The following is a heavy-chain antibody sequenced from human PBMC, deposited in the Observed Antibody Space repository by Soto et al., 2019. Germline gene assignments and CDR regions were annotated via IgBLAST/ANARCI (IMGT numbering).Heavy chain of an antibody. J-gene: IGHJ5*02. Sequence: SETLSLTCAVSGGSISSGGYSWSWIRQPPGKGLEWIGYIYHSGSTYYNPSLKSRVTISVDRSKNQFSLKLSSVTAADTAVYYCASAQYYYDSSGYSCWFDPWGQGTLVTVSS. CDR1: GGSISSGGYS. V-gene: IGHV4-30-2*01. CDR2: IYHSGST. D-gene: IGHD3-22*01. CDR3: ASAQYYYDSSGYSCWFDP.